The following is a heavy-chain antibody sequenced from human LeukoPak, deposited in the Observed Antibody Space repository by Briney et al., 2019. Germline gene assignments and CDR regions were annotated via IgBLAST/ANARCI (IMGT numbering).Heavy chain of an antibody. CDR1: GLTFSRYW. D-gene: IGHD3-22*01. CDR2: IKQDGGEI. J-gene: IGHJ4*02. Sequence: GGSLRLSCAASGLTFSRYWMSWVRQAPGKGLEWVANIKQDGGEIYYVDSVKGRFTISRDNAKNSLYLQMNSLRAEDTAVYFCARDKSTYFESSGSRFDNWGQGTLVTVSS. CDR3: ARDKSTYFESSGSRFDN. V-gene: IGHV3-7*01.